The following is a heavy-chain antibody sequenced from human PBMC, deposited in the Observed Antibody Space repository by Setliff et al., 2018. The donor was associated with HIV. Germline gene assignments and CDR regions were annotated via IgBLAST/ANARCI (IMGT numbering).Heavy chain of an antibody. CDR1: GGSIRSSSYY. CDR3: ARHYGAVKSVVTVVAKYFPH. V-gene: IGHV4-39*01. J-gene: IGHJ1*01. CDR2: IYYRGNT. D-gene: IGHD2-21*02. Sequence: SSETLSLTCNVSGGSIRSSSYYWGWIRQPPGKGLEWIGSIYYRGNTYYNPSLKSRVTISVATSKNQFSLKLTSVTAADTAMYYCARHYGAVKSVVTVVAKYFPHWGQGTLVTVSS.